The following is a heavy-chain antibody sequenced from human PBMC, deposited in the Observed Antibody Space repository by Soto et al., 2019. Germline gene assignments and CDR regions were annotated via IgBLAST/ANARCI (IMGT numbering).Heavy chain of an antibody. V-gene: IGHV1-3*01. D-gene: IGHD6-19*01. CDR2: INAGNGNT. Sequence: GASVKVSCKDSGYTYTSYALHWVRQAPGQRLEWMGWINAGNGNTKYSQKFQGRVTITRDTSASTAYMELSSLRSEDTAVYYCFGGWYGGRPSIAYWGQGTLVTVSS. CDR3: FGGWYGGRPSIAY. CDR1: GYTYTSYA. J-gene: IGHJ4*02.